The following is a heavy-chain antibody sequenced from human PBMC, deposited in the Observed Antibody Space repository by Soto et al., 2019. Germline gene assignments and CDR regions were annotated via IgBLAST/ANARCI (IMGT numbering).Heavy chain of an antibody. Sequence: GGSLRLSCAASGFTFSSYAMIWVRQAPGKGLEWVSAISGSGGSTYYADSVKGRFTISRDNSKNTLYLQMNSLRAEDTAVYYCAKGDYDFWSGYLYYYYGMDVWGQGTTVTVSS. J-gene: IGHJ6*02. CDR2: ISGSGGST. CDR3: AKGDYDFWSGYLYYYYGMDV. D-gene: IGHD3-3*01. CDR1: GFTFSSYA. V-gene: IGHV3-23*01.